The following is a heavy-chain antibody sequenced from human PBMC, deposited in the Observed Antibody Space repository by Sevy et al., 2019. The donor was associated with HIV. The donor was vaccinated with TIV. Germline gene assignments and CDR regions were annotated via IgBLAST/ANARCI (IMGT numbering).Heavy chain of an antibody. D-gene: IGHD3-22*01. CDR2: ISGSSSHI. CDR3: ARDPTDDSGYSQGMDA. CDR1: GFAIDSYS. Sequence: GGSLRLSCTASGFAIDSYSMNWVRQAPGKGLEWLSSISGSSSHIFYADSVKGRFTISRDNARNSVYLRMHSLRAEDTALYFCARDPTDDSGYSQGMDAWGQGTTVTVSS. J-gene: IGHJ6*02. V-gene: IGHV3-21*01.